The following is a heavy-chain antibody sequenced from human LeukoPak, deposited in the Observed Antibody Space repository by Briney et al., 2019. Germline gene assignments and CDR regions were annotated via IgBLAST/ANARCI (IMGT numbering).Heavy chain of an antibody. CDR3: ARVRAVAGVYFEY. J-gene: IGHJ4*02. Sequence: GGSLRLSCAASGFTFSSYWISWVRQAPGKGLEWVANIKQNGSEKYYVDSVKGRFIISRDNAKNSLYLQMNSLRAEDTAVYYCARVRAVAGVYFEYWGQGTLVTVSS. D-gene: IGHD6-19*01. V-gene: IGHV3-7*03. CDR1: GFTFSSYW. CDR2: IKQNGSEK.